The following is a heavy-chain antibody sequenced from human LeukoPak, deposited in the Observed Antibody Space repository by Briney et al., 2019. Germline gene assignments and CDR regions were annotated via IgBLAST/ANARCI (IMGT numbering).Heavy chain of an antibody. D-gene: IGHD4-17*01. CDR3: ARLNGDFTFDY. Sequence: SETLSLTCTGSGGSISSTSYYWGWIRQPPGKGLEWIGSIHYSGSTYYNSSLRSRVTISVDTSNNQFSLNLRSVTAADTAVYYCARLNGDFTFDYWGQGTLVTVSS. J-gene: IGHJ4*02. CDR1: GGSISSTSYY. CDR2: IHYSGST. V-gene: IGHV4-39*01.